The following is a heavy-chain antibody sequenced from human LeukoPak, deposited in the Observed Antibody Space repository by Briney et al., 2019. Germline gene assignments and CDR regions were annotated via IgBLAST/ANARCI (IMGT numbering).Heavy chain of an antibody. J-gene: IGHJ6*03. D-gene: IGHD4-23*01. CDR1: GFTFSTFA. V-gene: IGHV3-21*01. Sequence: GGSLRLSCAASGFTFSTFAMNWVRQAPGKGLEWVSSISSSSSYIYYADSVKGRFTISRDNAKNSLYLQMNSLRAEDTAVYYSARSGGYGGNDAYYYYYYMDVWGKGTTVTVSS. CDR2: ISSSSSYI. CDR3: ARSGGYGGNDAYYYYYYMDV.